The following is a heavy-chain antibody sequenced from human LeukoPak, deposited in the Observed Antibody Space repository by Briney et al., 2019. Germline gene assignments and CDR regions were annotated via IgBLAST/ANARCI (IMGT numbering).Heavy chain of an antibody. V-gene: IGHV4-34*01. J-gene: IGHJ3*02. CDR1: GGSFSNYY. CDR2: INHSGST. D-gene: IGHD3-10*01. CDR3: AKSNGYGLVDI. Sequence: TSETLSLTCAVYGGSFSNYYWSWIRQPPGKGLEWIGEINHSGSTNYNPSLKSRVTISVDTSKNQFSLKLSSVTAADTAVYYCAKSNGYGLVDIWGQGTLVTVSS.